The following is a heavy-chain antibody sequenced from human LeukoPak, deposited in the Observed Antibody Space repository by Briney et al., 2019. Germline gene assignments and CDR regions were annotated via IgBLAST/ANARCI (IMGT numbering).Heavy chain of an antibody. D-gene: IGHD3-22*01. CDR1: GYTFTSYD. V-gene: IGHV1-8*01. Sequence: ASVKVSCKASGYTFTSYDINWVRQPTGQGLEWMGWMNPNSGNTGYAQKFQGRVTMTRNTSISTAYMELSSLRSEDTAVYYRARDWGDSSGYYGLWGQGTLVTVSS. CDR2: MNPNSGNT. J-gene: IGHJ4*02. CDR3: ARDWGDSSGYYGL.